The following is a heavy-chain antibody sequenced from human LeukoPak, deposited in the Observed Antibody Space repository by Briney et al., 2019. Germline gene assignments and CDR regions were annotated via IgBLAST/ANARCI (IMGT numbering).Heavy chain of an antibody. CDR2: IYSSGST. J-gene: IGHJ4*02. Sequence: GGSLRLSCAASGFTVSSNYMSWVRQAPGKGLEWVSVIYSSGSTYYADSAKGRFTISRDNSKNTLYLQMNSLRAEDTAVYYCAKDRGSYFDYWGQGTLVTVSS. CDR3: AKDRGSYFDY. D-gene: IGHD1-26*01. CDR1: GFTVSSNY. V-gene: IGHV3-66*03.